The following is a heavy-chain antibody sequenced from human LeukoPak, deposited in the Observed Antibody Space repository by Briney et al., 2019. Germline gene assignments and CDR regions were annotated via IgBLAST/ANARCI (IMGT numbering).Heavy chain of an antibody. V-gene: IGHV3-7*03. Sequence: SVRISCAASGFTFSNSWMPWVRQAPGKGLEWVANIKQNGCQKNNIDSVKGRFTIFRDHIKKTLFLQMNNLRVEDTAVYYCARDSGWNAFDYWGQGTLVTVSS. D-gene: IGHD6-25*01. CDR1: GFTFSNSW. J-gene: IGHJ4*01. CDR3: ARDSGWNAFDY. CDR2: IKQNGCQK.